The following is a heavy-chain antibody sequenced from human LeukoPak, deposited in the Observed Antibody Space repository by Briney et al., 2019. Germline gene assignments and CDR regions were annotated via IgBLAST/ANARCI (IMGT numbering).Heavy chain of an antibody. CDR3: ARDPLRKYSSRSWPDY. CDR2: IIPILGIA. D-gene: IGHD6-19*01. V-gene: IGHV1-69*04. CDR1: GCTFSSYT. J-gene: IGHJ4*02. Sequence: RASVKVSCKASGCTFSSYTISWVRQAPGQGLEWMGRIIPILGIANYAHKFQGRVTITMDKSTSTAYMELCSLRPEDTAVYYCARDPLRKYSSRSWPDYWGQGTLVTVSS.